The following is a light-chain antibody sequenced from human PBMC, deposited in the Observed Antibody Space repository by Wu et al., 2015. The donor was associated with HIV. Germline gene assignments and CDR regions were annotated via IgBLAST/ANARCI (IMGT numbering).Light chain of an antibody. V-gene: IGKV3-11*01. CDR2: YAS. CDR1: QSIGSN. CDR3: QQRSNWRYS. Sequence: EIVLTQSPATLSLSPGERATLSCRPSQSIGSNLAWYQQKPGQAPRLLIYYASNRATGIPARFSGSGSGTDFSLTISSLEPEDFAVYYCQQRSNWRYSFGQGTKLEIK. J-gene: IGKJ2*03.